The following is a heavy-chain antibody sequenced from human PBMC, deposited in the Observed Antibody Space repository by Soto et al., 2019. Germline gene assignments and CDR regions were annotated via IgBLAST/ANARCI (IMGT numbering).Heavy chain of an antibody. Sequence: PSQTLSLTCAISGDSVSSNSAAWNWIRQSPSRGLEWLGRTYYRSKWYNDYAVSVKSRITINPDTSKNQFSLQLNSVTPEDTAVYYCARGAVYTGIAAAHGKGNWFDPWGQGTLVTVSS. D-gene: IGHD6-13*01. CDR3: ARGAVYTGIAAAHGKGNWFDP. J-gene: IGHJ5*02. V-gene: IGHV6-1*01. CDR2: TYYRSKWYN. CDR1: GDSVSSNSAA.